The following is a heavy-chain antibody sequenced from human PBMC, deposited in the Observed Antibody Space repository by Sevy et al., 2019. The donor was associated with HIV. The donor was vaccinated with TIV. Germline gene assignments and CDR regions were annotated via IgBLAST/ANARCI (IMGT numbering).Heavy chain of an antibody. CDR1: GFTFSFYG. CDR3: ARDGLYGGDFEYFLH. CDR2: MTGSGGTT. Sequence: GGSLRLSCAASGFTFSFYGMTWVRLAPGKGLEWVSSMTGSGGTTVYGDSVKGRFTISRDNSKNTLYLQMDSLRAEDTAVYYCARDGLYGGDFEYFLHWGQGTLVTVSS. V-gene: IGHV3-23*01. D-gene: IGHD2-21*02. J-gene: IGHJ1*01.